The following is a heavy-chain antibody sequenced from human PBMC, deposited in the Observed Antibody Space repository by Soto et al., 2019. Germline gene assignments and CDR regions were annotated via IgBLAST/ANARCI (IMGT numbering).Heavy chain of an antibody. CDR2: ISYDGSNK. CDR1: GFTFSSYG. D-gene: IGHD6-6*01. Sequence: LRLSCAASGFTFSSYGMHWVRQAPGKGLEWVAVISYDGSNKYYADSVKGRFTISRDNSKNTLYLQMNSLRAEDTAVYYCAKVHSSGVYYYYGMDVWGQGTTVTVSS. CDR3: AKVHSSGVYYYYGMDV. V-gene: IGHV3-30*18. J-gene: IGHJ6*02.